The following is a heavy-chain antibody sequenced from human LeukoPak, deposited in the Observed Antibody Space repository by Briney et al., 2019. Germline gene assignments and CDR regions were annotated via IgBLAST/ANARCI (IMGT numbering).Heavy chain of an antibody. V-gene: IGHV1-18*01. CDR3: ARDDVDIVATNTLRAFDI. D-gene: IGHD5-12*01. CDR1: GYTFTSYG. J-gene: IGHJ3*02. CDR2: ISAYNGNT. Sequence: ASVKVSCKASGYTFTSYGISWVRQAPGQGLEWMGWISAYNGNTNYAQKLQGRVTMTTDTSTSTAYMELRSLSSDDTAVYYCARDDVDIVATNTLRAFDIWGQGTMVTVSS.